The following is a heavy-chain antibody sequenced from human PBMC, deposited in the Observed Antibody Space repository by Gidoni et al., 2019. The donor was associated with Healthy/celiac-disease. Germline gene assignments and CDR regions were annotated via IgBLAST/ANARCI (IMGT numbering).Heavy chain of an antibody. D-gene: IGHD6-19*01. J-gene: IGHJ6*02. CDR2: ISSNGGST. CDR1: GFTFSSYP. CDR3: ARDGEPNYSSGWSSYYYYGMDV. Sequence: EVQLVESGGGLVQPGGSLRLSCAASGFTFSSYPMHWVRQAPGKGLDYVSAISSNGGSTYYANSVKGRFTISRDNSKNTLYLQMGSLRAEDMAVYYCARDGEPNYSSGWSSYYYYGMDVWGQGTTVTVSS. V-gene: IGHV3-64*01.